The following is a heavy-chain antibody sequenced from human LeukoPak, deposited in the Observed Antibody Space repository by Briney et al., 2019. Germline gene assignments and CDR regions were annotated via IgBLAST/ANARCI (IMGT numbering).Heavy chain of an antibody. D-gene: IGHD3-22*01. CDR1: GFTFSSYS. CDR3: ARANSSGYYRFDY. V-gene: IGHV3-48*04. CDR2: ISSSSSTI. J-gene: IGHJ4*02. Sequence: PGGSLRLSCAASGFTFSSYSMNWVRQAPGKGLEWVSYISSSSSTIYYADSVKGRFTISRDNAKNSLYLQMNSLRAEDTAVYYCARANSSGYYRFDYWGQGTLVTVSS.